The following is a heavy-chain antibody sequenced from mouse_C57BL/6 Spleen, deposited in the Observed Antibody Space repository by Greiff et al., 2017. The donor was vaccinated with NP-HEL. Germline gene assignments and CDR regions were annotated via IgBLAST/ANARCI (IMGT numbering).Heavy chain of an antibody. J-gene: IGHJ3*01. D-gene: IGHD1-1*01. CDR1: GYTFTSYW. CDR2: IDPSDSYT. Sequence: QVQLQQPGAELVMPGASVKLSCKASGYTFTSYWMHWVKQRPGQGLEWIGEIDPSDSYTNYNQKFKGKSTLTVDKSSSTAYMQLSSLTSEDSAVYYCAREGSSYETYWGQGTLVTVSA. V-gene: IGHV1-69*01. CDR3: AREGSSYETY.